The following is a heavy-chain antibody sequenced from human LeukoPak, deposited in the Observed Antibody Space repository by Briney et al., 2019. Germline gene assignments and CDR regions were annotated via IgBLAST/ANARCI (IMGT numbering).Heavy chain of an antibody. CDR1: GFTFSSYA. J-gene: IGHJ4*02. V-gene: IGHV3-23*01. D-gene: IGHD4-17*01. CDR3: AKGGSTVTTANFDY. CDR2: ISGSGGST. Sequence: GGSLRLSCAASGFTFSSYAMSWVRQAPGKGPEWVSAISGSGGSTYYADSLKGRFTISRDNSKNTLYLQMNSLRAEDTAVYYCAKGGSTVTTANFDYWGQGTLVTVSS.